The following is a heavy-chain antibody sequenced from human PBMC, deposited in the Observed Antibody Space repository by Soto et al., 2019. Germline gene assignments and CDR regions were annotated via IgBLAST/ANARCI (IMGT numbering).Heavy chain of an antibody. CDR1: GFTFSSND. Sequence: EVQLVESGGGLIQPGGSLRLSCEASGFTFSSNDMNWVRQAPGKGLEWVSLIWTSGSTAYADSVKGRFTISRDNSKSALYLHMRSLSAEDTAVFYCATRPLLRGAPWGQGTMVTVSS. CDR2: IWTSGST. CDR3: ATRPLLRGAP. D-gene: IGHD3-10*01. J-gene: IGHJ3*01. V-gene: IGHV3-53*01.